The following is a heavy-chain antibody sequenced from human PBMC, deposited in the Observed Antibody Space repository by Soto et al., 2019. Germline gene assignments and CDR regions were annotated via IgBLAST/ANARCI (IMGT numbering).Heavy chain of an antibody. CDR2: VYFRGTS. V-gene: IGHV4-59*02. J-gene: IGHJ5*02. D-gene: IGHD2-2*01. CDR3: ARDMRSRGWFDP. CDR1: GGPVTNHY. Sequence: KAAETLSLTCGLSGGPVTNHYYSWIRQSPGKGLEWIGSVYFRGTSNYNPSLRSRATISLDDSKNQLSLELTSVTAADSAVYYCARDMRSRGWFDPWGQGALVTVSS.